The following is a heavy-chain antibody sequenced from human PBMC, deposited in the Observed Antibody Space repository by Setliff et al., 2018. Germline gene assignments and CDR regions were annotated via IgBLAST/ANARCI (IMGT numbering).Heavy chain of an antibody. CDR2: IYTSWST. Sequence: PSETLSLTCGASGGSFSDYYWSWIRQTPGKGLEWLGQIYTSWSTNYNPSLKGRATLSIDASKKQFSLKLTSVTAADTAVYYCARMSGFLYMDVWGKGTTVTVSS. V-gene: IGHV4-4*09. CDR3: ARMSGFLYMDV. CDR1: GGSFSDYY. D-gene: IGHD3-3*01. J-gene: IGHJ6*03.